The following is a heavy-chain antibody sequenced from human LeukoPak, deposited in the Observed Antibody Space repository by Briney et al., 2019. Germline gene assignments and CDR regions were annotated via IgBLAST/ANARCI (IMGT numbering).Heavy chain of an antibody. CDR1: EFSLRSYS. V-gene: IGHV3-23*01. J-gene: IGHJ3*02. Sequence: GGSLRLSCGASEFSLRSYSMDWVRQAPGKGLEWVSSISGSGGTTYYADSVKGRFTISRDNSKNTLYLQMNSLRADDTAVYSCAKDPPTVMANAFHIWGQGTMVTVS. CDR3: AKDPPTVMANAFHI. CDR2: ISGSGGTT. D-gene: IGHD5-18*01.